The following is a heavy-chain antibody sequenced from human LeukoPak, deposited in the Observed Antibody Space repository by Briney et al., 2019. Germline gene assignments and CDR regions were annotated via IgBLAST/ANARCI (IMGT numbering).Heavy chain of an antibody. Sequence: PSETLSLACAVYGGSFSGYYWSLIRQPPGKGLEWIGEINHSGSTNYNPSLKSRVTISVDTSKNQFSLKLSSVTAADTAVYYCARGLSTIHYFDYWGQGTLVTVSS. CDR1: GGSFSGYY. J-gene: IGHJ4*02. CDR3: ARGLSTIHYFDY. V-gene: IGHV4-34*01. CDR2: INHSGST. D-gene: IGHD5/OR15-5a*01.